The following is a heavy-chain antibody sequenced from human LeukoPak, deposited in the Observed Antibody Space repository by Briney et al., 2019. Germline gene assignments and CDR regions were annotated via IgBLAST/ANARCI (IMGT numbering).Heavy chain of an antibody. D-gene: IGHD1-26*01. CDR3: ARDGSGSYDNNWFDP. CDR1: GFTFSDYY. Sequence: GGSLRLSCAASGFTFSDYYMSWIRQAPGKGLEWVSYISSSSSYTNYADSMKGRFTISRDNAKNSLYLQMNSLRAEDTAVYYCARDGSGSYDNNWFDPWGQGTLVTVSS. V-gene: IGHV3-11*05. CDR2: ISSSSSYT. J-gene: IGHJ5*02.